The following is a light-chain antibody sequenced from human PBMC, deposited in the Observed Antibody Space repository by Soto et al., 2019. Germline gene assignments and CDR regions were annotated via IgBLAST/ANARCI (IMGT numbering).Light chain of an antibody. J-gene: IGKJ4*02. V-gene: IGKV1-5*01. CDR1: QTINSF. CDR3: QQHFSYPRT. CDR2: DAS. Sequence: DIQLTQSPSTLSASVGDRATITCRASQTINSFLAWYQQTPGKAPKLLIYDASSLQSGVPSRFSGGGSGTDFTLTISSLQPDDFATFHCQQHFSYPRTFGRGTKVEIK.